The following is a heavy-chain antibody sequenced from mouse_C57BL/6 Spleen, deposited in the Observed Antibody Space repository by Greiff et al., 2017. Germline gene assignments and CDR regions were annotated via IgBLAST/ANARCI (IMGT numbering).Heavy chain of an antibody. Sequence: EVMLVESGGGLVKPGGSLKLSCAASGFTFSDYGMHWVRQAPEKGLEWVAYISSGSSTIYYADTVKGRFTISRDNAKNTLFLQMTSLRAEDTAMYYWYGYDVGWFAYWGQGTLVTVSA. J-gene: IGHJ3*01. CDR2: ISSGSSTI. CDR1: GFTFSDYG. V-gene: IGHV5-17*01. CDR3: YGYDVGWFAY. D-gene: IGHD2-2*01.